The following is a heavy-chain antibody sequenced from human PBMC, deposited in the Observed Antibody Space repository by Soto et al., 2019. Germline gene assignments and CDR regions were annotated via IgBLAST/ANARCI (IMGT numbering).Heavy chain of an antibody. J-gene: IGHJ4*02. CDR2: INPSGGST. Sequence: ASVKVSCKASGYTFTSYYMHWVRQAPGQGLEWMGIINPSGGSTSYAQKFQGRVTMTRDTSTSTVYMELSSLRSEDTAVYYCARGKGLCSGGSCCSEVFDYWGQGTLVTVSS. CDR1: GYTFTSYY. D-gene: IGHD2-15*01. CDR3: ARGKGLCSGGSCCSEVFDY. V-gene: IGHV1-46*01.